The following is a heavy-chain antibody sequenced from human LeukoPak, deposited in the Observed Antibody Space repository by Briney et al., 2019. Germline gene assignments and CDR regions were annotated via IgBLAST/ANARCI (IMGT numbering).Heavy chain of an antibody. CDR1: GGSISSSSYY. CDR3: ARGPARWLPYYYYYYMDV. V-gene: IGHV4-39*07. J-gene: IGHJ6*03. CDR2: IYYSGST. Sequence: SETLSLTCTVSGGSISSSSYYWGWTRQPPGKGLEWIGGIYYSGSTYYNPSLKSRVTISVDTSKNQFSLKLSSVTAADTAVYYCARGPARWLPYYYYYYMDVWGKGTTVTVSS. D-gene: IGHD6-6*01.